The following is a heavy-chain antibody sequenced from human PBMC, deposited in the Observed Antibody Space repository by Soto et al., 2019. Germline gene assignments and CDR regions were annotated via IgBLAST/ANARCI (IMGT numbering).Heavy chain of an antibody. V-gene: IGHV4-59*01. Sequence: PSETLPLTWTVSGGSISNFYWSWIRQPPGKGLEWIGYIYYSGTTSYNPSLNSRVTISVDTSKNQFSLKLNSVTAADTAVYYCARESYYGSGATVVGYWGLGALVTVSS. CDR3: ARESYYGSGATVVGY. J-gene: IGHJ4*02. CDR2: IYYSGTT. D-gene: IGHD3-10*01. CDR1: GGSISNFY.